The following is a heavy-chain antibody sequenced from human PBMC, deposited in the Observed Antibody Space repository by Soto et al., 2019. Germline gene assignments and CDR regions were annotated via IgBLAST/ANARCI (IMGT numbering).Heavy chain of an antibody. Sequence: PGGSLRLSCAASGFTVSGNDLSWIRQAPGKGLEWVSSISSSGRAIYYADSVKGRFTISRDNAKDSLYLQMSSLRAEDTAIYYCASHHTSGWLYFDSWGQGPLVTVSS. V-gene: IGHV3-11*01. CDR3: ASHHTSGWLYFDS. CDR1: GFTVSGND. CDR2: ISSSGRAI. D-gene: IGHD6-19*01. J-gene: IGHJ4*02.